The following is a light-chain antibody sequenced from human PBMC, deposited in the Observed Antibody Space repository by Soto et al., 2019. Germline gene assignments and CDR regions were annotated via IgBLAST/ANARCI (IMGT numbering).Light chain of an antibody. CDR3: QQSYSTLRWT. CDR1: QSISSY. J-gene: IGKJ1*01. V-gene: IGKV1-39*01. Sequence: DIQMTQSPSSLSASVGDRVTSTCRASQSISSYLNWYQQKPGKAPKLLIYAASSLQSGVPSRFSGSGSGTDFTLTISSLQPEDFATYYCQQSYSTLRWTFGQGTKVDI. CDR2: AAS.